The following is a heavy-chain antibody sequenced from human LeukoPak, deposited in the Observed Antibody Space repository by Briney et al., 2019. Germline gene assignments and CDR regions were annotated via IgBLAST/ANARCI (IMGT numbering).Heavy chain of an antibody. J-gene: IGHJ4*02. CDR2: ISAGSDYT. CDR1: GFTFSSYG. V-gene: IGHV3-23*01. D-gene: IGHD6-13*01. CDR3: ARDTGYSSS. Sequence: PGGSLRLSCAASGFTFSSYGMSWVRQAPGKGLEWVSAISAGSDYTNYADSVKGRFTISRDSSKNMLYVQMNSLRAEDTAVYYCARDTGYSSSWGQGTLVTVSS.